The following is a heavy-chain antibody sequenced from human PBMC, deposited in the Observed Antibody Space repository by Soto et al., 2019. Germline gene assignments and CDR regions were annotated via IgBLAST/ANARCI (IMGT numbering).Heavy chain of an antibody. V-gene: IGHV3-23*01. J-gene: IGHJ4*02. Sequence: VQLLESGGGFVQPGESLRLSCAASGFTFSLSAMSWVRQAPGRGLDWVSSLGGGGSTTDYADSVKGRFTISRDNSKNTVHLQMNSLRAEDTAVYYCAKGPEYDILTGCDYWGQGALVTVSS. CDR1: GFTFSLSA. D-gene: IGHD3-9*01. CDR2: LGGGGSTT. CDR3: AKGPEYDILTGCDY.